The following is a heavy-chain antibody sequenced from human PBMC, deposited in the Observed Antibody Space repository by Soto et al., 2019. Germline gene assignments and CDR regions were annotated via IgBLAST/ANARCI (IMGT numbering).Heavy chain of an antibody. Sequence: PSETLSLTCIVSGESIISSSYYFCCIRQRPGKGLEWTGSIYYSGRTYYNPSFKSRVTISIDTSKNQFSLKLSSVTATDTAVYYCARQRTTVVTQAYFDHWGQGALVTVSS. V-gene: IGHV4-39*01. D-gene: IGHD2-21*02. J-gene: IGHJ4*02. CDR1: GESIISSSYY. CDR2: IYYSGRT. CDR3: ARQRTTVVTQAYFDH.